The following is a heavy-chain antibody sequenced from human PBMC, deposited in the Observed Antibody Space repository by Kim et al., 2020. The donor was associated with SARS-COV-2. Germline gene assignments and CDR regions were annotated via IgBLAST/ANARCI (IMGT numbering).Heavy chain of an antibody. V-gene: IGHV1-18*04. J-gene: IGHJ4*02. CDR1: GYTFTSYG. D-gene: IGHD1-26*01. Sequence: ASVKVSCKASGYTFTSYGISWVRQAPGQGLEWMGWISAYNGNTNYAQKLQGRVTMTTDTSTSTAYMELRSLRSDDTAVYYCARNSPPEYSGSPRDYWGQGTLVTVSS. CDR3: ARNSPPEYSGSPRDY. CDR2: ISAYNGNT.